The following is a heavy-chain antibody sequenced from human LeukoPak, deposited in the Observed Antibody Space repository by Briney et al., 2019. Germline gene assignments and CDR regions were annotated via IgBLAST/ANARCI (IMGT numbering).Heavy chain of an antibody. CDR2: MNSDGSTT. Sequence: GGSLRLFCAASGFTFSSYWMHWVRQAPGKGLVWVSCMNSDGSTTSYADSVRGRFTISRDNAKNTLYLQMNSLRAEDTAVYYCARGSGNQYFHHWGQGTLVTVSS. D-gene: IGHD4-23*01. J-gene: IGHJ1*01. CDR1: GFTFSSYW. V-gene: IGHV3-74*01. CDR3: ARGSGNQYFHH.